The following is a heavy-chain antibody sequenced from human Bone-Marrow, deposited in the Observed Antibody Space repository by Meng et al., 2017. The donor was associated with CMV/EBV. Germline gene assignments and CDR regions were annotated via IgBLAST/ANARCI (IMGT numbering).Heavy chain of an antibody. Sequence: GGSLRLSCAASGFTFSDHWMSWVRQAPGKGLEWVANIKQDGSKTYYVDSVKGRFTISRDNAKNLLYLKMNSLKTEDTAVYYCWGEVPLGGGQGTLVTVSS. CDR2: IKQDGSKT. J-gene: IGHJ4*02. D-gene: IGHD1-1*01. V-gene: IGHV3-7*03. CDR3: WGEVPLG. CDR1: GFTFSDHW.